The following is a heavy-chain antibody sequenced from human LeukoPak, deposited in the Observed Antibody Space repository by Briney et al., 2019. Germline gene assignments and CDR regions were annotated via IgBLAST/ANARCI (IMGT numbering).Heavy chain of an antibody. CDR2: IYHSGST. CDR1: GVSISSGGYS. Sequence: SETLSLTCAVSGVSISSGGYSGRWIRQPPGRGLEWMEYIYHSGSTYYNTSLKSRVTISVDRSKNQFSLKLSSVPAADPAVYYCARLRARITIFGVVIIGENWFDPWGQGTLVTVSP. J-gene: IGHJ5*02. D-gene: IGHD3-3*01. CDR3: ARLRARITIFGVVIIGENWFDP. V-gene: IGHV4-30-2*01.